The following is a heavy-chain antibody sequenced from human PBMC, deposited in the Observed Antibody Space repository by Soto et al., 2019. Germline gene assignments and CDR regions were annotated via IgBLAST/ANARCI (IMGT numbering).Heavy chain of an antibody. CDR1: GFSFGTYT. CDR3: ARSGDNYNRLDY. V-gene: IGHV3-21*05. CDR2: SSNSGTFS. Sequence: GGSLRLSCAVSGFSFGTYTVNWVRQAPGKGLEWISYSSNSGTFSRYADSVKGRFSISRDNTKNLLYLQMNSLRAEDTAVYYCARSGDNYNRLDYWGQGTPVTVSS. D-gene: IGHD1-1*01. J-gene: IGHJ4*02.